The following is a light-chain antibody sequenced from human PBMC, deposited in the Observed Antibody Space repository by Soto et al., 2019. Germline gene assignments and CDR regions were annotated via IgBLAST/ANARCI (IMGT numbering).Light chain of an antibody. CDR2: VNTDGSH. J-gene: IGLJ2*01. CDR3: QTWGAGFSVV. CDR1: SGYSSYA. Sequence: QPVLTQSPSASASLGASVKLTCTLSSGYSSYAIAWHQQQPEKGPRYLMKVNTDGSHNKGDGIPDRFSGSSSGAERYLTISSLQSEDEADYYCQTWGAGFSVVFGGGTKLTVL. V-gene: IGLV4-69*01.